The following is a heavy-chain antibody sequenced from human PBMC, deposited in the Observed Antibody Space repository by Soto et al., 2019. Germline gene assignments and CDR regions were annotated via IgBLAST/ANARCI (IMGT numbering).Heavy chain of an antibody. J-gene: IGHJ6*02. CDR2: ISYDGSNK. CDR1: GFTFSSYG. D-gene: IGHD7-27*01. CDR3: AKDLLGPCRAYGMDV. V-gene: IGHV3-30*18. Sequence: QVQLVESGGGVVQPGRSLRLSCAASGFTFSSYGMHWVRQAPGKGLEWVAVISYDGSNKYYADSVKGRFTISRDNSKNTLYLQVNSLRAEDTAVYYCAKDLLGPCRAYGMDVWGQGTTVTVSS.